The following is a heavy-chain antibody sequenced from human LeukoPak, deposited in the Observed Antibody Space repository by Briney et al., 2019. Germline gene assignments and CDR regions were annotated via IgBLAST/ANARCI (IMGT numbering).Heavy chain of an antibody. J-gene: IGHJ4*02. CDR3: ARDVLGATCGSDY. Sequence: GASVKVSCKASGYTFTSNGISWVRQAPGQGLEWMGWIGTDKDNTKYAQKFQGRVTMTADRSTTTVYMELRRLTSDDTAVYYCARDVLGATCGSDYWGQGTLVTVSS. V-gene: IGHV1-18*01. CDR2: IGTDKDNT. CDR1: GYTFTSNG. D-gene: IGHD1-26*01.